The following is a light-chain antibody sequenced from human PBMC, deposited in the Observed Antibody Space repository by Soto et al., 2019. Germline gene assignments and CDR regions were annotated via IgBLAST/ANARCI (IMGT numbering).Light chain of an antibody. J-gene: IGKJ1*01. CDR2: GAS. CDR1: QSVSSN. CDR3: QQYNNWPSWT. Sequence: EIVMTQSPATLSVSPGERATLSCRASQSVSSNLAWFQQKPGQAPRVLIYGASTRAAGVTARFSGSGSGTEFTLTISSLQSEEFAVDFGQQYNNWPSWTFGQGTKVES. V-gene: IGKV3-15*01.